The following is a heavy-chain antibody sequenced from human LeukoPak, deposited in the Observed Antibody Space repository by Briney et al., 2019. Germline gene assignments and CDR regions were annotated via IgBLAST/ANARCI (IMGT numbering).Heavy chain of an antibody. V-gene: IGHV1-69*05. J-gene: IGHJ6*03. D-gene: IGHD5-12*01. CDR3: ARGYSGYDGYYYYMDV. Sequence: PSVKVSCKASGGTFSSYAISWVRQAPGQGLEWMGEIIPIFGTANYAQKFQGRVTITTDESTSTAYMELSSLRSEDTAVYYCARGYSGYDGYYYYMDVWGKGATVTVSS. CDR1: GGTFSSYA. CDR2: IIPIFGTA.